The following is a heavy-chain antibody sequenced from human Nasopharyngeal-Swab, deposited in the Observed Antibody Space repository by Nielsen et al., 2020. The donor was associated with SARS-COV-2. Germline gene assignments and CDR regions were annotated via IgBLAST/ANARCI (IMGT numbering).Heavy chain of an antibody. Sequence: WIRQPPGKGLEWTGEINHSGSTNYNPSLKSRVTISVDTSNNQFSLKLSSVTAADTAVYYCARGSRSGINNYSSGWYFFDYWGQGALVTVSS. D-gene: IGHD6-19*01. V-gene: IGHV4-34*01. CDR3: ARGSRSGINNYSSGWYFFDY. J-gene: IGHJ4*02. CDR2: INHSGST.